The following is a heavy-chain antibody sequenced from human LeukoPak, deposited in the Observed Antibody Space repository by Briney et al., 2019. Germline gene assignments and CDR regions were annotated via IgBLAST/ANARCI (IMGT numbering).Heavy chain of an antibody. CDR1: GLTFSSYW. J-gene: IGHJ3*02. D-gene: IGHD3-10*01. V-gene: IGHV3-7*01. CDR2: IKQDGSEK. Sequence: GGSLRLSCAASGLTFSSYWMSWVRQAPGKGLEWVANIKQDGSEKYYVDSVKGRFTISRDNAKNSLYLQMNSLRAEDTAVYYCARGAFGESYYDAFDIWGQGTMVTVSS. CDR3: ARGAFGESYYDAFDI.